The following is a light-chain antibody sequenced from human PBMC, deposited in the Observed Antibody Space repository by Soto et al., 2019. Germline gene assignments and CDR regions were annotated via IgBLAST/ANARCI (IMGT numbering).Light chain of an antibody. CDR3: QQYYSTPIN. J-gene: IGKJ5*01. Sequence: DIVMTQSPDSLAVSLGERATINCKSSQSVLYSSNNKNYLAWYHQKSGQPPKLIIYWASTRESGVPDRFSGSGSATDFTLTISSLQAEDVAVYYCQQYYSTPINFGQGTRLEIK. CDR2: WAS. V-gene: IGKV4-1*01. CDR1: QSVLYSSNNKNY.